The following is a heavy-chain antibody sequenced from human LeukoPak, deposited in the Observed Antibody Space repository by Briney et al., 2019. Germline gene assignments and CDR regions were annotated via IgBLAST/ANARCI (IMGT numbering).Heavy chain of an antibody. J-gene: IGHJ4*02. Sequence: GGTLRLSCAVSGFTFNNYGMSWVRQAPGKGLEWVSAISGSGFNTYYADSVKGRFTISRDNSKNTLYLQMNSLRAEDTAVYYCAKLTDGSGLAHYFDYWGQGTLVTVSS. D-gene: IGHD3-10*01. CDR1: GFTFNNYG. CDR2: ISGSGFNT. CDR3: AKLTDGSGLAHYFDY. V-gene: IGHV3-23*01.